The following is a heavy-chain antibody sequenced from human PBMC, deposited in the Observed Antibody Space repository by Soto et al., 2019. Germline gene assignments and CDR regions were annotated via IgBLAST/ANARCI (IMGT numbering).Heavy chain of an antibody. D-gene: IGHD5-12*01. V-gene: IGHV1-46*01. CDR2: INPSGGST. CDR1: GYAFTSYY. Sequence: ASVKVSCKASGYAFTSYYMHWVRQAPGQGLEWMGIINPSGGSTSYAQKFQGRVTMTRDTSTSTVYMELSSLRSEDTAVYYCARDYKWLRTFDYWGQGTLVTVSS. CDR3: ARDYKWLRTFDY. J-gene: IGHJ4*02.